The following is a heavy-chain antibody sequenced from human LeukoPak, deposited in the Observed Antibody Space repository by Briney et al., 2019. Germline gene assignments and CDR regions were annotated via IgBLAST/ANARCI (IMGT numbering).Heavy chain of an antibody. D-gene: IGHD3-3*01. CDR1: GYTFTSYY. CDR2: INPSGGST. V-gene: IGHV1-46*01. CDR3: ARGYYDFWSGYSGFDY. J-gene: IGHJ4*02. Sequence: ASVKVSCKASGYTFTSYYMHWARQAPGQGLEWMGIINPSGGSTSYAQKFQGRVTMTRDMSTSTVYMELSSLRSEDTAVYYCARGYYDFWSGYSGFDYWGQGTLVTVSS.